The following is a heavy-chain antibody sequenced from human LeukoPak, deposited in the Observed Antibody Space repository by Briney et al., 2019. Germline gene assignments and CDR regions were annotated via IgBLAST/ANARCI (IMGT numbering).Heavy chain of an antibody. CDR1: GYTFTSYG. D-gene: IGHD3-3*01. Sequence: GASVKVSCKASGYTFTSYGISWVRQAPGQGLEWMGWISAYNGNTNYAQKLQGRVTMTTDTSTSTAYMELRSLRSDDTAVYYCARGLTYYDFWGGTTRRDHAFDIWGQGTMVTVSS. J-gene: IGHJ3*02. V-gene: IGHV1-18*01. CDR3: ARGLTYYDFWGGTTRRDHAFDI. CDR2: ISAYNGNT.